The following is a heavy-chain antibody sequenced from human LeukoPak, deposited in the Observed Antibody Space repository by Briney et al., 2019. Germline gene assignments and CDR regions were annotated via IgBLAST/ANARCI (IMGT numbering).Heavy chain of an antibody. CDR3: ARGAVGLNDILTGDFFDY. CDR1: GYTFTGYY. D-gene: IGHD3-9*01. CDR2: INPDSGGT. J-gene: IGHJ4*02. Sequence: ASVKVSCKASGYTFTGYYMHWVRQAPGQGLEWMGWINPDSGGTNYAQKFQGWVTVTRDTSISTAYMELSRLRSDDTAVYYCARGAVGLNDILTGDFFDYWGQGTLVTVSS. V-gene: IGHV1-2*04.